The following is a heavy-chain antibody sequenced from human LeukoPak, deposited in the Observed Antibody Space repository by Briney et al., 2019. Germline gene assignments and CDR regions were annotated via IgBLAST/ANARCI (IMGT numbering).Heavy chain of an antibody. D-gene: IGHD3-10*01. CDR3: AREGFGELYAFDI. CDR2: INPNSGGT. J-gene: IGHJ3*02. V-gene: IGHV1-2*04. Sequence: ASVKVSCKASGYTFSSYAINWVRQAPGQGLEWMGWINPNSGGTNYAQKFQGWVTMTRDTSISTAYMELSRLRSDDTAVYYCAREGFGELYAFDIWAKGQWSPSLQ. CDR1: GYTFSSYA.